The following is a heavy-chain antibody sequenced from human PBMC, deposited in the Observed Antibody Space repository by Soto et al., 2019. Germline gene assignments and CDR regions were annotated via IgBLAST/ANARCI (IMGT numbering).Heavy chain of an antibody. CDR1: GFTFSSYG. Sequence: QVQLVESGGGVVQPGRSLRLSCAASGFTFSSYGMHWVRQAPGKGLEWVAVISYDGSNKYYADSVKGRFTISRDNSKNTLYLQVNSLRAEDTAVYYCAKDGHIVVGADYWGQGTLVTVSS. D-gene: IGHD2-21*01. CDR3: AKDGHIVVGADY. V-gene: IGHV3-30*18. CDR2: ISYDGSNK. J-gene: IGHJ4*02.